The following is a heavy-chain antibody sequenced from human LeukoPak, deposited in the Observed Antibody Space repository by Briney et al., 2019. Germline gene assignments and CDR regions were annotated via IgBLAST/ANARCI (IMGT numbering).Heavy chain of an antibody. Sequence: GASVKVSCKASGYTVTGYDMHWLRQAPGQGRECMGWINPNSGGTNYAQKFQGRVTMTRDTSISTAYMELSRLRSDDTAVYYCARDSGREVDGSGTHYKANYWGQGTLVTVSS. CDR2: INPNSGGT. V-gene: IGHV1-2*02. D-gene: IGHD3-10*01. CDR3: ARDSGREVDGSGTHYKANY. J-gene: IGHJ4*02. CDR1: GYTVTGYD.